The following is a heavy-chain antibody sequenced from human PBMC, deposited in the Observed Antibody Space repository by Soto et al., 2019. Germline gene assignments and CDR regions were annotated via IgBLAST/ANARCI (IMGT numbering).Heavy chain of an antibody. CDR3: ARHGGSASAAMAPRSFDI. V-gene: IGHV4-39*01. J-gene: IGHJ3*02. D-gene: IGHD5-18*01. Sequence: SETLSLTCTFACDSISNSRYYYWGGIRQPLGRGRWWSGNIYYTGSTYYNPSLKSRATIPLDTSKNQFSLKLNSVTAADTAVYYCARHGGSASAAMAPRSFDIWGQGTMVTVSS. CDR1: CDSISNSRYYY. CDR2: IYYTGST.